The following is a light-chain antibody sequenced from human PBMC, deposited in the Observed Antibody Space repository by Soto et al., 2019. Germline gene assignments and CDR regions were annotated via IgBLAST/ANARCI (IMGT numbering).Light chain of an antibody. CDR2: AAS. J-gene: IGKJ1*01. Sequence: DIPMTQSPSSLSASVGDRVTITCRASENIPGYLNWFQQKPGKAPKLLIYAASRLQSGVPSRFSGSGSGTDFTLTISSLQPEDFATYYCQQTYNIPRTFGQGTKVEIK. V-gene: IGKV1-39*01. CDR1: ENIPGY. CDR3: QQTYNIPRT.